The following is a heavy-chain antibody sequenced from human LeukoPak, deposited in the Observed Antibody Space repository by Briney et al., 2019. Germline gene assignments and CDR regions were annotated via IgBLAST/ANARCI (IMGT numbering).Heavy chain of an antibody. J-gene: IGHJ4*02. V-gene: IGHV4-39*01. D-gene: IGHD6-19*01. CDR2: IYYTGST. CDR3: AGGIAVADYYFDY. Sequence: PSETLSLTCTISGGSISSISYYWGWIRQPPGKGLEWIGSIYYTGSTYYNPSLKSRVTVSVDTSKNQFSLNLRSVTAADTAVYYCAGGIAVADYYFDYWGQGTLVTVSS. CDR1: GGSISSISYY.